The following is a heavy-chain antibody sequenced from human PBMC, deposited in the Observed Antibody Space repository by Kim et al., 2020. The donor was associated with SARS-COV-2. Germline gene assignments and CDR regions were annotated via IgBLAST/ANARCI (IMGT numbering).Heavy chain of an antibody. CDR3: ARDCYDAGRDTNAVDI. CDR2: IYDSGST. CDR1: GGSISSGGYY. Sequence: SETLSLTCTVSGGSISSGGYYWSWIRQHPGKGREWIGNIYDSGSTYYNPSLKSRVTISVDTSKNQFSLKLSSVTAADTAVYYWARDCYDAGRDTNAVDICGQGTMVTVSS. D-gene: IGHD3-3*01. J-gene: IGHJ3*02. V-gene: IGHV4-31*03.